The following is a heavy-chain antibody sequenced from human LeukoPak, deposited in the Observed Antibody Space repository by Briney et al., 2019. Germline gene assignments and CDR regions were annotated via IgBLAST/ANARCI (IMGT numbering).Heavy chain of an antibody. CDR2: IYYSGST. J-gene: IGHJ4*02. Sequence: SETLSLTCTVSGGSISSGDYYWSWIRQPPGKGLEWIGYIYYSGSTYYNPSRKSRVTISVDTSKNQFSLKLSSVTAADTAVYYCASQGYGGNHDYWGQGTLVTVSS. D-gene: IGHD4-23*01. CDR1: GGSISSGDYY. V-gene: IGHV4-30-4*01. CDR3: ASQGYGGNHDY.